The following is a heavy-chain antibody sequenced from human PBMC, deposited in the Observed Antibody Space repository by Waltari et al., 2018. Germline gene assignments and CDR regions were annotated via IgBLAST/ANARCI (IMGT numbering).Heavy chain of an antibody. CDR2: ISYDGSNK. J-gene: IGHJ6*03. Sequence: QVQLVESGGGVVQPGRSLRLSCAASGFTFSSYAMHWVRQAPGKGLEWVAVISYDGSNKYYADSVKGQFTISRDNSKNTLYLQMNSLRAEDTAVYYCARDRAVAARYYMDVWGKGTTVTVSS. CDR3: ARDRAVAARYYMDV. V-gene: IGHV3-30-3*01. D-gene: IGHD6-19*01. CDR1: GFTFSSYA.